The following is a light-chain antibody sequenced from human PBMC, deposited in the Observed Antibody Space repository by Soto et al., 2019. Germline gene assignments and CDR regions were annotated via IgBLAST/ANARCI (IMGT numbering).Light chain of an antibody. CDR2: KAS. CDR3: QQYNSS. Sequence: DIQMTQSPSTLSASVGDRVTITCRASQSSSNWLAWYQQKPGKAPKLLIYKASSLESGVPSRFSGSGPGTEFTLTISSLQPDDFAPYYCQQYNSSFGQGTKVEIK. J-gene: IGKJ1*01. V-gene: IGKV1-5*03. CDR1: QSSSNW.